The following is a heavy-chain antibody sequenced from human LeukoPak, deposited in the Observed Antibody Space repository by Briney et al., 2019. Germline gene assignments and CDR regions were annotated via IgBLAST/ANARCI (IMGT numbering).Heavy chain of an antibody. Sequence: GGSLRLSCAASGFTFSSYSMNWVSQAPGKGLEWVSSISSSSYIYYADSVKGRFTISRDNAKNSLYLQMNSLRAEDTAVYYCARAASGYDYPYYFDYWGQGTLVTVSS. V-gene: IGHV3-21*01. CDR3: ARAASGYDYPYYFDY. CDR1: GFTFSSYS. J-gene: IGHJ4*02. CDR2: ISSSSYI. D-gene: IGHD5-12*01.